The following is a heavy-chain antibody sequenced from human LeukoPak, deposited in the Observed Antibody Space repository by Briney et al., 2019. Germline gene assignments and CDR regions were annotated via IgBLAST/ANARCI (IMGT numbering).Heavy chain of an antibody. CDR1: GFTFSSYA. D-gene: IGHD5-18*01. CDR2: ICGSGGST. J-gene: IGHJ6*02. Sequence: PGGSLRLSCAASGFTFSSYAVSWVRQAPGKGLEWVSAICGSGGSTYYADSVKGRFTISRDNSKNTLYLQMNSLRAEDTAVYYCAKGGTAMVDYYYGMDVWGQGTTVTVSS. V-gene: IGHV3-23*01. CDR3: AKGGTAMVDYYYGMDV.